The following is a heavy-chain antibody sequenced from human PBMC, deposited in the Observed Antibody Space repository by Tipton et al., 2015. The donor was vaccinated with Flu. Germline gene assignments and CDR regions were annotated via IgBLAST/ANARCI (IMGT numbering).Heavy chain of an antibody. CDR1: GFTFRDHY. D-gene: IGHD1-14*01. Sequence: SLRLSCAASGFTFRDHYMSWIRQAPGKGLEWLAYISNSGNTIYYADSVKGRFTISRDNSRNSLYLQLDSLRVDDTAVYFCGRNRDYWGQGTLLTVSS. CDR3: GRNRDY. V-gene: IGHV3-11*01. CDR2: ISNSGNTI. J-gene: IGHJ4*02.